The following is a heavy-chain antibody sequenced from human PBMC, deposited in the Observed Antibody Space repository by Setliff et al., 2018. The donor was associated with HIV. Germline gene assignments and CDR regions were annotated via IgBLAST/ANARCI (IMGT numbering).Heavy chain of an antibody. D-gene: IGHD3-3*01. CDR3: ARGGSYRFWSGYRYYYYYMDL. CDR2: ISSSGSTI. Sequence: GGSLRLSCAASGFTFSGHYMSWIRQAPGKGLEWVSYISSSGSTIYYADSVKGRFTISRDNAKNSLYLQMDSLRAADTAVYYCARGGSYRFWSGYRYYYYYMDLWGKGTTVTVSS. V-gene: IGHV3-11*01. J-gene: IGHJ6*03. CDR1: GFTFSGHY.